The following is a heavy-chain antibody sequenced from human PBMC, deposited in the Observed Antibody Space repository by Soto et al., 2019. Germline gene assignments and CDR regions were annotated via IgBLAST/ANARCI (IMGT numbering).Heavy chain of an antibody. J-gene: IGHJ6*02. CDR2: IGTAGDT. Sequence: EVQLVESGGGLVQPGGSLRLSCAASGFTFSSYDMHRVRQATGKGLEWVSAIGTAGDTYYPGSVKGRFTISRENAKNSLYLQMNSLRAEDTAVYYCARDELTAAAGTPGYYYYGMDVWGQGTTVTVSS. V-gene: IGHV3-13*01. CDR3: ARDELTAAAGTPGYYYYGMDV. D-gene: IGHD6-13*01. CDR1: GFTFSSYD.